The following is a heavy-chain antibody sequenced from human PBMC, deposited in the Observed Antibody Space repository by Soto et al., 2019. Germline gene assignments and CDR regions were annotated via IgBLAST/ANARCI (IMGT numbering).Heavy chain of an antibody. CDR3: ARRLYYFSSRFEGGGMDV. J-gene: IGHJ6*02. CDR1: GGSISGSSYY. V-gene: IGHV4-39*01. D-gene: IGHD2-2*01. CDR2: IYYSGST. Sequence: PSETLSLTCTVSGGSISGSSYYWGWIRQPPGKGLEWIGSIYYSGSTYYNPSLKSRVTISVDTSKNQFSLKLSSVTAADTAVYYCARRLYYFSSRFEGGGMDVWCQGITVTVSS.